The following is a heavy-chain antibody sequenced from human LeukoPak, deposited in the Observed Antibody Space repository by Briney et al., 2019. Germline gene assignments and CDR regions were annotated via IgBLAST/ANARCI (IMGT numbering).Heavy chain of an antibody. CDR1: GITFSGYD. J-gene: IGHJ4*02. V-gene: IGHV3-13*01. CDR2: IGPAGDT. CDR3: ARDAAPGRGGAFDY. Sequence: PGGSLRLSCAASGITFSGYDMHWVRQGTGKNLEWDSAIGPAGDTYYSDSVKGRFTISREDARNSLYLQMNSLTAEDTAVYYCARDAAPGRGGAFDYWGQGTLVIVSS. D-gene: IGHD6-25*01.